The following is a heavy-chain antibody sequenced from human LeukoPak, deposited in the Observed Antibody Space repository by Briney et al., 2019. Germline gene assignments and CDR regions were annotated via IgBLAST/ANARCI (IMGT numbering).Heavy chain of an antibody. V-gene: IGHV3-23*01. CDR1: GFTFKNSA. J-gene: IGHJ5*02. CDR3: AKDPQASRWFDR. D-gene: IGHD1-26*01. Sequence: GGSLRLSCKASGFTFKNSALSWIRQAPGKGLEWVSSISSRGSGTYYAESVQGRFSVSRDNSNNTLYLQMSGLRADDTAVYFCAKDPQASRWFDRWGQGTLVTVSS. CDR2: ISSRGSGT.